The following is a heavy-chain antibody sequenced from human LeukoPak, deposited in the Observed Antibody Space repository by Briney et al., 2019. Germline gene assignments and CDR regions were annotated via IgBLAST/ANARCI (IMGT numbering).Heavy chain of an antibody. CDR2: IYYSGST. CDR3: ARLGVMIYFDY. J-gene: IGHJ4*02. V-gene: IGHV4-39*01. D-gene: IGHD3-16*01. CDR1: GGSISSSSYY. Sequence: SETLSLTCTVSGGSISSSSYYWGWIRQPPGKGLEWIGSIYYSGSTYYNPSLKSRVTISVDTSKNQFSLKLSSVTAADTAVYYCARLGVMIYFDYWGQGTLVTVSS.